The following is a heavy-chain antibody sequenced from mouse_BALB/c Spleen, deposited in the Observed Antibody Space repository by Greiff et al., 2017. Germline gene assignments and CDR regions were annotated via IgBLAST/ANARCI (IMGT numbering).Heavy chain of an antibody. Sequence: EVQLVESGGGLVKPGGSLKLSCAASGFTFSSYAMSWVRQTPEKRLEWVASISSGGSTYYPDSVKGRFTISRDNARNILYLQMSSLRSEDTAMYYCAREYDGYYGYWGQGTTLTVSS. CDR2: ISSGGST. V-gene: IGHV5-6-5*01. D-gene: IGHD2-3*01. CDR3: AREYDGYYGY. J-gene: IGHJ2*01. CDR1: GFTFSSYA.